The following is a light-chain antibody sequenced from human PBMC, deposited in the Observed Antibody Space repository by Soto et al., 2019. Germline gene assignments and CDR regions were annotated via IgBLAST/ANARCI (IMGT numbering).Light chain of an antibody. CDR3: QQYENWPPIT. Sequence: EIVLTQSPVTLSLSPGASAPLSCRASQSISGYLAWYQQKHGQAPRLLIYDVFNRATGIPARFSGSGSGTEYTLTISSLQSEDLAVYDGQQYENWPPITFGQGTRLEI. CDR1: QSISGY. CDR2: DVF. J-gene: IGKJ5*01. V-gene: IGKV3-11*01.